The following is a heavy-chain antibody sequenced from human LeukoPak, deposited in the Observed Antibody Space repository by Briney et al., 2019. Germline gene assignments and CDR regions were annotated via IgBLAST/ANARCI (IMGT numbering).Heavy chain of an antibody. CDR3: ARDGPWGYGYFYYYMDV. CDR2: IYYSGST. CDR1: GGSISSSSYY. V-gene: IGHV4-39*07. J-gene: IGHJ6*03. D-gene: IGHD5-18*01. Sequence: SETLSLTCTVSGGSISSSSYYWGWIRQPPGKGLEWIGSIYYSGSTYYNPSLKSRVTISVDTSKNQFSLKLSSVTAADTAVYYCARDGPWGYGYFYYYMDVWGKGTTVTVSS.